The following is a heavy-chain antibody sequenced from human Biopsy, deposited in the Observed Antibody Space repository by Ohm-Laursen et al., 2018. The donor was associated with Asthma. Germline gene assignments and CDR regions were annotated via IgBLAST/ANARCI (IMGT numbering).Heavy chain of an antibody. CDR1: GGTFNTYV. V-gene: IGHV1-69*06. Sequence: SSVNVSCKSLGGTFNTYVIGWARQAPGQGLEWMGGINSVFGTTTYPQKFQDRVTITADNSTSTVHMELSSLRSEDTAVYYCARKAGSCISRTCYSLDFWGQGTLVTVSS. CDR2: INSVFGTT. J-gene: IGHJ4*02. D-gene: IGHD2-2*01. CDR3: ARKAGSCISRTCYSLDF.